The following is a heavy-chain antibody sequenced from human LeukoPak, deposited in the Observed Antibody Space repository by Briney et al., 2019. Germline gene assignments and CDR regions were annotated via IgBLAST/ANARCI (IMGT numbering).Heavy chain of an antibody. Sequence: PGRSLRLSCAASGFTFRTYAMHWVRQAPGKGLEWVALISYDGSAKYYANSVKGRFTISRDDSKNTLFLQMNSLRDDDLALYYCARGTGVRGVKSHFDYWGQGTLVTASS. D-gene: IGHD3-10*01. J-gene: IGHJ4*02. CDR1: GFTFRTYA. CDR2: ISYDGSAK. V-gene: IGHV3-30-3*01. CDR3: ARGTGVRGVKSHFDY.